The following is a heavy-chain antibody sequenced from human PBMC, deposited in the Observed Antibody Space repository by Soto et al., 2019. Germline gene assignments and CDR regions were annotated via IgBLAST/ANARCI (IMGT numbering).Heavy chain of an antibody. J-gene: IGHJ2*01. D-gene: IGHD6-13*01. CDR2: IYYSGST. Sequence: QVQLQESGPGLVKPSETLSLTCTVSGGSISSYYWSWIRQPPGKGLEWIGYIYYSGSTNYNPSLKSRVTISVDTSKNQFSLKLSSVTAADTAVYYCARRRKQQLVHNWYFDLWGRGTLVTVSS. CDR1: GGSISSYY. V-gene: IGHV4-59*01. CDR3: ARRRKQQLVHNWYFDL.